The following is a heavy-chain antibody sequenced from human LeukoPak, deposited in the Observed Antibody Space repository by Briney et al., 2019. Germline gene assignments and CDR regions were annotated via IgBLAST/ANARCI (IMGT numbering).Heavy chain of an antibody. Sequence: GASVRVSCKASGYTFTGNYMHWVRQAPGQGREWMGWINDNSGDTNYAQKFQGRVTMTRDTSISTAYLELSRLTSDDTAVYYCARKAWHWGQGTLVTVSS. V-gene: IGHV1-2*02. J-gene: IGHJ4*02. CDR2: INDNSGDT. CDR3: ARKAWH. CDR1: GYTFTGNY. D-gene: IGHD5-12*01.